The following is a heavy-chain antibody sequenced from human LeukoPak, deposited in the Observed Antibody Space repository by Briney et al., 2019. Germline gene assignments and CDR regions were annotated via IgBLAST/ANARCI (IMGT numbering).Heavy chain of an antibody. Sequence: GGSLRLSCAASGFTFSSYSMNWVRQAPGKGLEWVSSISSSSSYIYYADSVKGRFTISRDNAKNSVYLQMNSLRVEDTAVYYCARDLDFHNFDYWGQGALVTVSS. D-gene: IGHD2/OR15-2a*01. CDR2: ISSSSSYI. V-gene: IGHV3-21*01. J-gene: IGHJ4*02. CDR1: GFTFSSYS. CDR3: ARDLDFHNFDY.